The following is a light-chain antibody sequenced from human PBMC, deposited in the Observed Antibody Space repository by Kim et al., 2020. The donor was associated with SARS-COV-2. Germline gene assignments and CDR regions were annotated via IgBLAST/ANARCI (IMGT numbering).Light chain of an antibody. V-gene: IGKV3-20*01. Sequence: PGGRATLSSRASQSVSSSYLAWYQQKPGQAPRLLIYGASSRATGIPDRFSGSGSGTDFTLTISRLEPEDFAVYYCQQYGSSPLITFGQGTRLEIK. CDR1: QSVSSSY. J-gene: IGKJ5*01. CDR3: QQYGSSPLIT. CDR2: GAS.